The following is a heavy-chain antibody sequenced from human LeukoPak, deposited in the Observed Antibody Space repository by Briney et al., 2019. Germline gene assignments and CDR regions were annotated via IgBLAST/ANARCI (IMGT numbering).Heavy chain of an antibody. CDR3: AKGGPTVKGSYFDY. CDR1: GFTFSNYA. J-gene: IGHJ4*03. D-gene: IGHD4-17*01. V-gene: IGHV3-30-3*01. CDR2: ISYDGSNK. Sequence: GGSLRLSCAASGFTFSNYAMHWARQAPGKGLEWVAVISYDGSNKYYADSLKGRFTISRDNSKNTLYLQVNSLIPEDTAVYYCAKGGPTVKGSYFDYWGQGTLVTVSS.